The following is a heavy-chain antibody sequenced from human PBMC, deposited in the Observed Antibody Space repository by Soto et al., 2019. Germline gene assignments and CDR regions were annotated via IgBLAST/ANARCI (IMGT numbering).Heavy chain of an antibody. V-gene: IGHV4-59*01. D-gene: IGHD4-17*01. CDR3: SRVGGYYGDYPNFDY. Sequence: SETLSLTCIVSGSSISPFYWSWLRQPPGKGLEWIGSIYYSGSTNYNPSLKSRVTISVDTSKKQFSLRLFSVTAADTAVYYCSRVGGYYGDYPNFDYWGQGTRVT. CDR1: GSSISPFY. J-gene: IGHJ4*02. CDR2: IYYSGST.